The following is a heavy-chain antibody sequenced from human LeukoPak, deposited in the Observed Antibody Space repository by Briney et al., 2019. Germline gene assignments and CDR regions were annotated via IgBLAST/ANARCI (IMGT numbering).Heavy chain of an antibody. D-gene: IGHD3-3*01. Sequence: SETLSLTCPVSGGSISSSSYYWGWIRQPPGKGLEWIGSIYYSGSTYYNPSLKSRVTISVDTSKNQFSLKLSSVTAADTAVYYCARPSSITIFGVVAPFDYWGQGTLVTVSS. CDR2: IYYSGST. J-gene: IGHJ4*02. CDR3: ARPSSITIFGVVAPFDY. V-gene: IGHV4-39*01. CDR1: GGSISSSSYY.